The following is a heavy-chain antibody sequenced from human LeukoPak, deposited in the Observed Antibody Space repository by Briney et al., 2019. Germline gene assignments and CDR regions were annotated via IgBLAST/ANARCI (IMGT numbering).Heavy chain of an antibody. V-gene: IGHV3-74*01. CDR3: ARELPREVTLDY. J-gene: IGHJ4*01. Sequence: AGGSLRLSCVASEFNFFSYGMQWVRQAPGKGLVWDSRIFADGSTTSYADSVKGRFTISRDIAKNTLYLQMNSLRAEDTAVYYCARELPREVTLDYWGQGTLVTVSP. D-gene: IGHD2-21*02. CDR2: IFADGSTT. CDR1: EFNFFSYG.